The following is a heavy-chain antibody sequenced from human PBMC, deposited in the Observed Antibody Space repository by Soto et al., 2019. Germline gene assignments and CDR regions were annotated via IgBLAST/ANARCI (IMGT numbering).Heavy chain of an antibody. Sequence: EVQLVESGGGLVQPGGSLRLSCAASEFTFTTYWMTWVRQAPGKGLEWVANIKQDGSEKYYVDSVKGRFTISRDNAKNSLYLQMNSLRAEDTAVYYCADSGSYTDVWGKGTTVIVSS. J-gene: IGHJ6*03. V-gene: IGHV3-7*01. CDR2: IKQDGSEK. D-gene: IGHD3-22*01. CDR3: ADSGSYTDV. CDR1: EFTFTTYW.